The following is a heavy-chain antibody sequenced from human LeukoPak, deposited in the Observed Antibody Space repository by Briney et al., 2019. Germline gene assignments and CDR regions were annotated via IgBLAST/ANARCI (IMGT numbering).Heavy chain of an antibody. CDR2: MYNNGNT. J-gene: IGHJ4*02. CDR3: ARGGGDRVAY. CDR1: GLTVSSKY. D-gene: IGHD4-17*01. Sequence: GGSLRLSCAASGLTVSSKYMSWVRQAPGKGLEWVSVMYNNGNTHYADSVKGRFTISRDNVKNMLYLQMNSLRPEDTAVYYCARGGGDRVAYWGQGTLVTVSS. V-gene: IGHV3-53*01.